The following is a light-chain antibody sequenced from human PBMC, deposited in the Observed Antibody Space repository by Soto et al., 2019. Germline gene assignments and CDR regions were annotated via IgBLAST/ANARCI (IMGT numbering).Light chain of an antibody. CDR3: CSYAHTSRV. CDR1: SSDVGAYNY. CDR2: DVS. V-gene: IGLV2-8*01. Sequence: QSVLTQPPSASGSPGQSVTISCTGTSSDVGAYNYVSWYQQHPGKAPKLMIYDVSKRPSGVPYRFSGSKSGNAASLTVSWLQAEDEADYYCCSYAHTSRVFGGGTKLTVL. J-gene: IGLJ3*02.